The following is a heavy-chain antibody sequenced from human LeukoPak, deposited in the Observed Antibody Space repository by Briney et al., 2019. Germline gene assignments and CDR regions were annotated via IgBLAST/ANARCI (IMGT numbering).Heavy chain of an antibody. CDR3: VRDDDYERDDMWYDALDV. D-gene: IGHD3-22*01. CDR2: IRQDGIRQ. J-gene: IGHJ3*01. Sequence: GGSLRLSCAGSGFMFSKYWMTWVRQAPGKGLEWVANIRQDGIRQYYLDSVEGRFSMSRDNAQNSLFLQMNNLRVEDTATYYCVRDDDYERDDMWYDALDVWGPGTRVTVSS. V-gene: IGHV3-7*01. CDR1: GFMFSKYW.